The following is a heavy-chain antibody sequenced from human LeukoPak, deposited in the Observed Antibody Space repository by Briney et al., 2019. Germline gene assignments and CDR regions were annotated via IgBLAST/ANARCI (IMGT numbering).Heavy chain of an antibody. J-gene: IGHJ5*02. CDR3: ARGGRSYCSSTSCYFNNWFDP. D-gene: IGHD2-2*01. CDR2: IIPIFGIA. Sequence: ASVKVSCKASGGTFSSYAISWVRQAPGQGLEWMGRIIPIFGIANYAQKFQGRVTITADKSTSTAYMELSSLRSEDTAVYYCARGGRSYCSSTSCYFNNWFDPWGQGTLVTVSS. CDR1: GGTFSSYA. V-gene: IGHV1-69*04.